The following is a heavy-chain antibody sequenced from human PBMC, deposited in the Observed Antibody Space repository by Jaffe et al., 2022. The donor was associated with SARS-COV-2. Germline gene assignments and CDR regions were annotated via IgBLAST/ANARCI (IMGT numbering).Heavy chain of an antibody. J-gene: IGHJ3*02. CDR2: IKRDGSEK. D-gene: IGHD3-9*01. CDR3: ARTTHYNILTSYLINAFDI. V-gene: IGHV3-7*01. Sequence: EVQLVESGGDLVQPGGSLRLSCAASGFTFSSFWMTWVRQAPGKGLEWVANIKRDGSEKNYVDSVKGRFTISRDNARNSLYLQMNSLKAEDTAMYYCARTTHYNILTSYLINAFDIWGRGTLVTVS. CDR1: GFTFSSFW.